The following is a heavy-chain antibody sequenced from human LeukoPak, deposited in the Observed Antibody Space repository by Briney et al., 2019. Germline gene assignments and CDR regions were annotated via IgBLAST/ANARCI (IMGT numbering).Heavy chain of an antibody. CDR3: AREQDYDILTGPGDY. D-gene: IGHD3-9*01. J-gene: IGHJ4*02. Sequence: TGGSLRLSCAASGFTFSSYGMHWVRQAPGKGLEWVAVIWYDGSNKYYADSVKGRFTISRDNSKNTLYLQMNSLRAEDTAVYYCAREQDYDILTGPGDYWGQGTLVTVSS. CDR1: GFTFSSYG. CDR2: IWYDGSNK. V-gene: IGHV3-33*01.